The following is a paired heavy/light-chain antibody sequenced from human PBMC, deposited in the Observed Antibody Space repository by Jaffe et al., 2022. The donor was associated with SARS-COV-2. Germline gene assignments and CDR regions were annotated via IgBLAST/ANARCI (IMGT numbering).Light chain of an antibody. V-gene: IGKV3-11*01. Sequence: EIVLTQSPATLSLSPGERVTLSCRASQSVNDYLAWYQQKPGQAPRLLIYDASNRATGIPARFSGSGSGTDFTLTISSLEPEDFAVYFCQQRSSWPPTFGGGAKVEIK. CDR3: QQRSSWPPT. J-gene: IGKJ4*01. CDR1: QSVNDY. CDR2: DAS.
Heavy chain of an antibody. Sequence: QVQMQASGPGLVKPSETLSLTCTVSGGSISSSSYYWAWIRQPPGKGLEWIGSIYYSGNTYFNPSLKGRVNISVDTSKTQFSLKLSSVTAADTAVYYCATYSMVTRDGDYWGQGTLVTVSS. V-gene: IGHV4-39*01. CDR1: GGSISSSSYY. J-gene: IGHJ4*02. D-gene: IGHD5-18*01. CDR2: IYYSGNT. CDR3: ATYSMVTRDGDY.